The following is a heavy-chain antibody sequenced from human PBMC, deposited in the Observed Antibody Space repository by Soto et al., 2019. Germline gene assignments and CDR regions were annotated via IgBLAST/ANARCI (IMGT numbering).Heavy chain of an antibody. Sequence: GGSLRLSCATSGFTFTTHAMSWVRQAPGKGLEWVSAVSGSGGGTNYAGSVKGRFTVSRDNFKNTLYLEMDSLRPEDTAIYYCARGGGYCTPTSCAIDSWGRGTPVTVSS. CDR1: GFTFTTHA. CDR2: VSGSGGGT. J-gene: IGHJ4*02. V-gene: IGHV3-23*01. D-gene: IGHD2-8*01. CDR3: ARGGGYCTPTSCAIDS.